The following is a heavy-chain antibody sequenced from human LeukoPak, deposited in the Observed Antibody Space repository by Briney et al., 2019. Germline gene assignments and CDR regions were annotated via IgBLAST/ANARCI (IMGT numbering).Heavy chain of an antibody. J-gene: IGHJ4*02. V-gene: IGHV4-61*02. CDR3: ARESLEFRFFDF. CDR2: IYTTGRT. D-gene: IGHD1-1*01. CDR1: GCSISSGSYY. Sequence: SQTLSLTCTVSGCSISSGSYYWSWIRQPAGKGLEWIGRIYTTGRTIYNPSLKSQVTISINTSKNQFSLKLTSVTATDTAMYYCARESLEFRFFDFWGRGALVTVSS.